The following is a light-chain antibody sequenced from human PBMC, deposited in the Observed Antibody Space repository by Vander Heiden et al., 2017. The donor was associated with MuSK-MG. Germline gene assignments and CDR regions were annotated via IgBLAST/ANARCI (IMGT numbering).Light chain of an antibody. Sequence: QSVLTQPPSVPGPPGQRVTISCTGSSSNIGGGYDVHWYQQLPGSAPSLLIFGDTNRPSGVPDRFSASKSGTSASLAITGLQPEDEADYYCQSFDSGLTGYVVFGGGTKLTVL. V-gene: IGLV1-40*01. CDR1: SSNIGGGYD. J-gene: IGLJ2*01. CDR2: GDT. CDR3: QSFDSGLTGYVV.